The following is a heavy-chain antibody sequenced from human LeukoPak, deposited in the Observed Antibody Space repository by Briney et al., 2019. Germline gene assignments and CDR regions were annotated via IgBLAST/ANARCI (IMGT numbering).Heavy chain of an antibody. CDR2: ISYDGSNK. J-gene: IGHJ4*02. D-gene: IGHD3-22*01. CDR1: GFTFSSYA. Sequence: GGSLRLSCAASGFTFSSYAMHWVRQAPGKGLEWVAVISYDGSNKYYADSVKGRFTISRDNSKNTLYLQMNSLRAEDTAVYYCAKGNFPRTFYDSSGYLDYWGQGTLVTVSS. V-gene: IGHV3-30*04. CDR3: AKGNFPRTFYDSSGYLDY.